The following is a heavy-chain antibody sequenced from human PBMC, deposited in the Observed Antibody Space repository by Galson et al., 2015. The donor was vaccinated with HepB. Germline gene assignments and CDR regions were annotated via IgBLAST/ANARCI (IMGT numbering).Heavy chain of an antibody. J-gene: IGHJ4*02. V-gene: IGHV3-74*01. CDR1: GFTFSNSA. Sequence: SLRLSCAASGFTFSNSATHWVRQAPGKGLVWVSRMNGDGTSISYADSVKGRFTISGDNAKDTLYLQMNSLRAEDTAVYYCARGGGYFYLDSWGQGTLVTVSS. CDR3: ARGGGYFYLDS. CDR2: MNGDGTSI. D-gene: IGHD3-22*01.